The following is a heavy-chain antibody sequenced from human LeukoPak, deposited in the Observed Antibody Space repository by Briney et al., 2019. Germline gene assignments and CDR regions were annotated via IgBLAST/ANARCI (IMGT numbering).Heavy chain of an antibody. J-gene: IGHJ4*02. CDR3: ARSTTVVPDY. D-gene: IGHD4-23*01. CDR2: IYYSGST. CDR1: GGSVSSGSYY. V-gene: IGHV4-61*01. Sequence: SETLSLTCTVSGGSVSSGSYYWSWIRQPPGKGLEWIGYIYYSGSTNYNPSLKSRVTISVDTSKNQSSLKLSSVTAADTAVYFWARSTTVVPDYWGQGTLVTVSS.